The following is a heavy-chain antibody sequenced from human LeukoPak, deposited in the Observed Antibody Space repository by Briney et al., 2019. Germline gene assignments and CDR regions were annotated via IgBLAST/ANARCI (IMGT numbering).Heavy chain of an antibody. CDR1: GYTFTGYY. D-gene: IGHD6-19*01. J-gene: IGHJ3*02. Sequence: ASVKVSCTASGYTFTGYYMHWVRQAPGQGLEWMGWINPNSGGTNYAQKFQGWVTMTRDTSISTAYMELSRLRSDDTAVYYCARGGLIAVAGSRDAFDIWGQGTMVTVSS. V-gene: IGHV1-2*04. CDR2: INPNSGGT. CDR3: ARGGLIAVAGSRDAFDI.